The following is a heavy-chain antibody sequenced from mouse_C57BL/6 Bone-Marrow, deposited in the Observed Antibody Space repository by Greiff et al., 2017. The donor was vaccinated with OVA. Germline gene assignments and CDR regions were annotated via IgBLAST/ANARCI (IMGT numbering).Heavy chain of an antibody. V-gene: IGHV1-81*01. D-gene: IGHD2-1*01. Sequence: QVQLQQSGAELARPGASVKLSCKASGYTFTSYGISWVKQRTGQGLEWIGEIYPRSGNTYYNEKFKGKATLTADKSSSTAYMELRSLTSEDSAVYFCARNVYYGNYEFAYWGQGTLVTVSA. CDR3: ARNVYYGNYEFAY. CDR1: GYTFTSYG. J-gene: IGHJ3*01. CDR2: IYPRSGNT.